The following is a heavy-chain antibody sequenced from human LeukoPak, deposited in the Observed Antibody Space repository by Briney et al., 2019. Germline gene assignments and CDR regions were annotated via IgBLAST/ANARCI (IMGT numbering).Heavy chain of an antibody. V-gene: IGHV3-48*04. CDR3: AKDRRIVAVGPRRTINNCLDP. Sequence: GGSPRLSSAASGVSLSSYSMNWGRPAPAKGPQWGSYISPTGSTIYYADSVRGRFTISRDNTKNSLYLRKNSLRAEDTAVYYCAKDRRIVAVGPRRTINNCLDPWGPGTLVTVSS. CDR2: ISPTGSTI. D-gene: IGHD6-13*01. CDR1: GVSLSSYS. J-gene: IGHJ5*02.